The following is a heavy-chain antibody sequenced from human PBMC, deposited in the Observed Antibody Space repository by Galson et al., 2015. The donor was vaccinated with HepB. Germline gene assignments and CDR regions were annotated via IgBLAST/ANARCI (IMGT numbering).Heavy chain of an antibody. Sequence: SLRLSCAASGFTFNNYSMNWVRQAPGKGLEWVPYISRSSDNIYNADAVKSRFTISRDNAKSSLYLQMNSRRAEDTAVDYCSKAAHGIFGVVSYYYYGMDVWGQGTTVTVSS. CDR3: SKAAHGIFGVVSYYYYGMDV. D-gene: IGHD3-3*01. J-gene: IGHJ6*02. CDR2: ISRSSDNI. V-gene: IGHV3-48*04. CDR1: GFTFNNYS.